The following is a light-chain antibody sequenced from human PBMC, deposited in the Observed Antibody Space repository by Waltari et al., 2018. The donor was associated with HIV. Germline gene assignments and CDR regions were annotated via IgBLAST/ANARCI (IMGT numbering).Light chain of an antibody. CDR3: HQYGSSPWT. CDR2: GAS. V-gene: IGKV3-20*01. CDR1: QSVNRNF. J-gene: IGKJ1*01. Sequence: EIVLTQSPGTLSLSPGEGATLSCRASQSVNRNFLAWYQQRPGQAPRLFIYGASSRATGIADRFSGSGSGTDFTLTISRLEPEDFAAYYCHQYGSSPWTFGQGTKVEIK.